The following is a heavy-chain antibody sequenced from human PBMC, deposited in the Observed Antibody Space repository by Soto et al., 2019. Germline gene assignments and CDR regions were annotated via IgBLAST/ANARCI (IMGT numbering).Heavy chain of an antibody. D-gene: IGHD2-21*02. CDR1: GFTFSSYA. V-gene: IGHV3-30-3*01. J-gene: IGHJ4*02. Sequence: QVQLVESGGGVVQPGRSLRLSCAASGFTFSSYAMHWVRQAPGKGLEWVAVISYDGSNKYYADSVKGRFTISRDNSKNTLYLQMNSLRAEDTAVYYCASGAPIVVVTALGYWGQGTLVTVSS. CDR2: ISYDGSNK. CDR3: ASGAPIVVVTALGY.